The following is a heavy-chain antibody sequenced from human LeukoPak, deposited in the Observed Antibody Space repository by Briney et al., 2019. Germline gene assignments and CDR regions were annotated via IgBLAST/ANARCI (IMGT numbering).Heavy chain of an antibody. CDR2: INHSGST. Sequence: PSETLSLTCAVYGGSFSGYYWSWIRQPPGKGLEWIGEINHSGSTNYNPSLKSRVTISVDTSKNQFSLKLSSVTAADTAVYYCARDGYSYGHPFDYWGQGTLVTVSS. D-gene: IGHD5-18*01. J-gene: IGHJ4*02. CDR1: GGSFSGYY. CDR3: ARDGYSYGHPFDY. V-gene: IGHV4-34*01.